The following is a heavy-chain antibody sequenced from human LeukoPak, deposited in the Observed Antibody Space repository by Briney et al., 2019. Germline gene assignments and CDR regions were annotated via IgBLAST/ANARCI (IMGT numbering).Heavy chain of an antibody. D-gene: IGHD6-13*01. Sequence: SETLSLTCTVSGGSISSYYWSWIRQPPGKGPEWIGYIYYSGSTNYNPSLKSRVTISVDTSKNQFSLKLSSVTAADTAVYYCAREEGIAAAGTPFDYWGQGTLVTVSS. CDR1: GGSISSYY. V-gene: IGHV4-59*12. CDR3: AREEGIAAAGTPFDY. CDR2: IYYSGST. J-gene: IGHJ4*02.